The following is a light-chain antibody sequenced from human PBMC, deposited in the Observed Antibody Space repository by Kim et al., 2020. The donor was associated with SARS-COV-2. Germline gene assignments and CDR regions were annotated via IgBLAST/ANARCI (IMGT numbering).Light chain of an antibody. CDR1: SGHSSYA. V-gene: IGLV4-69*01. CDR2: INSGGSH. J-gene: IGLJ1*01. CDR3: QTWGSGDQV. Sequence: ASVKLTCTLNSGHSSYAIAWHQQQPEKGPRYLMKINSGGSHKKGDGIPDRFSGSSSGAERYLTISSLQSDDEGDYYCQTWGSGDQVFGPGTKVTVL.